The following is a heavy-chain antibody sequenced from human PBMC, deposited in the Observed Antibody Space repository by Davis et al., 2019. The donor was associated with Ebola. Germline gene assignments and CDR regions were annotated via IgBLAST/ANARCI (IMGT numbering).Heavy chain of an antibody. CDR2: INHSGST. V-gene: IGHV4-34*01. D-gene: IGHD3-10*01. CDR1: GGSFSGYY. CDR3: AREGARWFRELTRRNSGRFDP. J-gene: IGHJ5*02. Sequence: MPGGSLRLSCAVYGGSFSGYYWSWIRQPPGKGLEWIGEINHSGSTNYNPSLKSRVTISVDTSKNQFSLKLSSVTAADTAVYYCAREGARWFRELTRRNSGRFDPWGQGTLVTVSS.